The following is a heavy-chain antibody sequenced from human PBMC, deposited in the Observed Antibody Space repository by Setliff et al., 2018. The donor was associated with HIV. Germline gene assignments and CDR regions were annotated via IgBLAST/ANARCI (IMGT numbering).Heavy chain of an antibody. CDR2: ISGSGSTL. CDR3: VREAPALRYSEWLDETGWFDP. J-gene: IGHJ5*02. V-gene: IGHV3-48*03. D-gene: IGHD3-9*01. CDR1: GFTFGGYA. Sequence: GGSLRLSCTDSGFTFGGYAMTWVRQAPGKGLEWFAYISGSGSTLYYSASVKGRFTISRDNAANSVYLQMFSLRAEDTAIYYCVREAPALRYSEWLDETGWFDPWGQGTQVTVSS.